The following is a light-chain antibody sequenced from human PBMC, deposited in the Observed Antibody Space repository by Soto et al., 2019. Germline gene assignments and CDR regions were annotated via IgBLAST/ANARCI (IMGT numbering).Light chain of an antibody. J-gene: IGKJ1*01. CDR2: GAS. CDR3: KQYGSSPK. Sequence: EIVLTQSPVTLSLSPGEIATLSCSASQSVSSSYLAWYQQKPGQAPRLLIYGASSRATGIPDRFSGSGSGKDFTLTISRLEPEDFAVYYCKQYGSSPKFGQGTKVDIK. V-gene: IGKV3-20*01. CDR1: QSVSSSY.